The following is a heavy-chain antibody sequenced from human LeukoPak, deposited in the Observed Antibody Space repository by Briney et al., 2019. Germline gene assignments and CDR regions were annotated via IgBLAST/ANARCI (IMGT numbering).Heavy chain of an antibody. CDR1: GFTFRNYW. Sequence: GGSLRLSCAASGFTFRNYWMSWVRQAPGKGPEWVANMKQDGGEESYVDSVKGRFTISRDNAENSLYLQMNSLRVEDTAVYYCARDPRGTGSAWSFDYWGQGTLVTVSS. CDR2: MKQDGGEE. CDR3: ARDPRGTGSAWSFDY. J-gene: IGHJ4*02. D-gene: IGHD6-19*01. V-gene: IGHV3-7*01.